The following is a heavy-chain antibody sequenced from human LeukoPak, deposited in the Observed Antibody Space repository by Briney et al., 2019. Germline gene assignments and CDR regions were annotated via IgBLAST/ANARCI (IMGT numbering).Heavy chain of an antibody. D-gene: IGHD3-22*01. J-gene: IGHJ3*02. CDR3: ARPDSSGMKHYALDI. V-gene: IGHV4-39*01. Sequence: SETLSLTCTVSGGSISSSSYYWGWIRQPPGKGLEWIGSIYYSGSTYYNPSLKSRVTISVDTSKNQFSLKLSSVTAADTAVYYCARPDSSGMKHYALDIWGQGTMVTVSS. CDR2: IYYSGST. CDR1: GGSISSSSYY.